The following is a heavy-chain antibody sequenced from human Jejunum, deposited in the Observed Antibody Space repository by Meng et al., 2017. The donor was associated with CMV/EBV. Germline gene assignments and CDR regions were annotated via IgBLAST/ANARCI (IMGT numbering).Heavy chain of an antibody. J-gene: IGHJ6*02. CDR2: VYYSGST. CDR3: ARDNRGMDV. Sequence: LSCTVSGGSTESYYWTWIRQPPGKGLEWIGYVYYSGSTNYNPSLKSRVTISVDTSNNQFSLKLRYVTAADTAVYYCARDNRGMDVWGQGTTVTVSS. CDR1: GGSTESYY. V-gene: IGHV4-59*01.